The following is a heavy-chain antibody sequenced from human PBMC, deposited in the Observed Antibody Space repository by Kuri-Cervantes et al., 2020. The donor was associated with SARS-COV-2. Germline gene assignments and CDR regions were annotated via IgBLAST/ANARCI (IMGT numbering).Heavy chain of an antibody. CDR3: ARESLGYDSSWFDY. Sequence: SCKASGGTFSSYAMHWVRQAPGKGLEWVAVISYDGSNKYYADSVKGRFTISRDNSKNTLYLQMNSLRAEDTAVYYCARESLGYDSSWFDYWGQGTLVTVSS. J-gene: IGHJ4*02. CDR2: ISYDGSNK. CDR1: GGTFSSYA. V-gene: IGHV3-30-3*01. D-gene: IGHD3-22*01.